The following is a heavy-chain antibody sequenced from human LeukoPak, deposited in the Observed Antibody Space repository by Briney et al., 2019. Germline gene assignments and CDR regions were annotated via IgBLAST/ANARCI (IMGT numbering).Heavy chain of an antibody. D-gene: IGHD6-19*01. J-gene: IGHJ4*02. V-gene: IGHV3-21*01. CDR2: ISSSSSYI. Sequence: PGGSLRLSCAASGFTFSSYAMSWVRQAPGKGLEWVSFISSSSSYIYSADSVRGRFTISRDDAKNSLYLQMNSLGAEDTALYYCARGTAVSPRSAFDYWGQGTLVTVSS. CDR3: ARGTAVSPRSAFDY. CDR1: GFTFSSYA.